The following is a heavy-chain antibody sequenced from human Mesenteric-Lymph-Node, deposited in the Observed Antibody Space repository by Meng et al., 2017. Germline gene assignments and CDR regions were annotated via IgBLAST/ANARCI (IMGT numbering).Heavy chain of an antibody. Sequence: SETLSLTCTVSGYSISSGYYWGWIRQPPGKGLEWIGYIYYSGSTNYNPSLKSRVTISVDTSKNQFSLKLSSVTAADTAVYYCARDLDGYYYGSGSYSWFDPWGQGTLVTVSS. J-gene: IGHJ5*02. CDR1: GYSISSGYY. CDR2: IYYSGST. D-gene: IGHD3-10*01. V-gene: IGHV4-61*01. CDR3: ARDLDGYYYGSGSYSWFDP.